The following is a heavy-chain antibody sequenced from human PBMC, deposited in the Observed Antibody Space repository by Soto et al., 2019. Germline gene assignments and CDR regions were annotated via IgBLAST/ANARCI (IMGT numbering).Heavy chain of an antibody. Sequence: SVKVSCKASGDTFSKSTFSWVRQVPGQGLEWMGRFIPMLGTSNYAQKFQGRVTITADKSTSTAYMDLSSLTPEDTAVYYCAKDFVYDSSGYLPYFEYWGQGTLVTVSS. V-gene: IGHV1-69*08. CDR2: FIPMLGTS. CDR3: AKDFVYDSSGYLPYFEY. D-gene: IGHD3-22*01. CDR1: GDTFSKST. J-gene: IGHJ4*02.